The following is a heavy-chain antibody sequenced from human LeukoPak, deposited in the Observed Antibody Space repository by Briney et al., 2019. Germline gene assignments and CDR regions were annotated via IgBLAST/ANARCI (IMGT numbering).Heavy chain of an antibody. D-gene: IGHD2-21*02. Sequence: GGSLRLSCAASGFTFSSYSMNWVRQAPGKGLEWVSSISSSSSYIYYADSVKGRFTISRDNAKNSLYLQMNSLRAEDTAVYYCARGFYCAGDCLASVWGQGTLVTVSS. V-gene: IGHV3-21*01. CDR1: GFTFSSYS. J-gene: IGHJ4*02. CDR3: ARGFYCAGDCLASV. CDR2: ISSSSSYI.